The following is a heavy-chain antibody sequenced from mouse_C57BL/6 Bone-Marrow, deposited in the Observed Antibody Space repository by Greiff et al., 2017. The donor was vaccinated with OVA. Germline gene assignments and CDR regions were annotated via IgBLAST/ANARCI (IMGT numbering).Heavy chain of an antibody. Sequence: VQLQQSGAELVRPGASVKLSCTASGFNIKDYYMHWVKQRPEQGLEWIGRIDPEDGDTEYAPKFQGKATMTADHYTTTSYLQISSLTSKDSSVYYCTTDYDYPYDRDYWCQGTAVTVSS. D-gene: IGHD2-4*01. CDR3: TTDYDYPYDRDY. V-gene: IGHV14-1*01. J-gene: IGHJ4*01. CDR2: IDPEDGDT. CDR1: GFNIKDYY.